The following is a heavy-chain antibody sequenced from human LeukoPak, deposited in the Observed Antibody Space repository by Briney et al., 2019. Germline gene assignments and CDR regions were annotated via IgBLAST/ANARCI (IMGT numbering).Heavy chain of an antibody. CDR3: ARGPYRYFDY. Sequence: ASVKVSCKASGYTFTRYYIHWVRQAPGQGLEWMGIINPSGGGTSYTQKFQGRVTTTGDTSTSTVYMELSSLRSEDTAVYYCARGPYRYFDYWGQGTLVTVSS. D-gene: IGHD1-26*01. CDR1: GYTFTRYY. J-gene: IGHJ4*02. V-gene: IGHV1-46*01. CDR2: INPSGGGT.